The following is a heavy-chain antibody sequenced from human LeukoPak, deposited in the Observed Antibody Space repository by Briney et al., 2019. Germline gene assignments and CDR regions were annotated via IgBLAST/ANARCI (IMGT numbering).Heavy chain of an antibody. CDR2: INSDGSST. Sequence: GGSLRLSCAASGFTFSSYWMHWVRQAPGKGLVWVSRINSDGSSTSYADSVKGRFTISRDNAKNTLYLQMNSLRDEDTAVYYCARRRESTTVEFDYWGQGTLVTVSS. D-gene: IGHD4-23*01. CDR1: GFTFSSYW. J-gene: IGHJ4*02. CDR3: ARRRESTTVEFDY. V-gene: IGHV3-74*01.